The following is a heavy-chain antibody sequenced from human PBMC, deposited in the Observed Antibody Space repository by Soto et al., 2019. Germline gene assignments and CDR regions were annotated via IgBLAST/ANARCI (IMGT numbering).Heavy chain of an antibody. CDR2: IHHNGDT. D-gene: IGHD2-8*01. V-gene: IGHV4-4*02. Sequence: PSETLSLTSAVVGDSMNTHKWLIWVRQTPGKGLEWIGEIHHNGDTTYTPSLKSRVTMSLDKSKYHFSLSLTSVTAADTAVYYCARTRQSCTTSRCHDVYFDFWGRGTLVTVSS. CDR3: ARTRQSCTTSRCHDVYFDF. CDR1: GDSMNTHKW. J-gene: IGHJ4*02.